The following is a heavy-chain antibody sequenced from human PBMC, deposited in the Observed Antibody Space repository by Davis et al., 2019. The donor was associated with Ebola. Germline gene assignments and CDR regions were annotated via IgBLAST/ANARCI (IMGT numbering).Heavy chain of an antibody. D-gene: IGHD1-26*01. J-gene: IGHJ5*02. V-gene: IGHV1-69*13. CDR2: IIPIFGTA. CDR1: GGTFSSYA. CDR3: ARGGGSYYIVCWFDP. Sequence: SVKVSCKASGGTFSSYAISWVRQAPGQGLEWMGGIIPIFGTANYAQKFQGRVTITADESTSTAYMELSSLRSEDTAVYYCARGGGSYYIVCWFDPWGQGTLVTVSS.